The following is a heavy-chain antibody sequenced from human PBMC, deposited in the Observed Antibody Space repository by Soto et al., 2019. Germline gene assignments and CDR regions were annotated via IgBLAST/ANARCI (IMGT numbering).Heavy chain of an antibody. Sequence: EVQLLESGGGLVQPGGSLSLSCAASEFTFSSYSMIWVRQAPGKGLEWVSGVNGGGDITYYAESVKGRFTISRDNSKNTLDLQMTSLRADDTAVLYCARGQFGVTMDVWGQGTTVTVSS. J-gene: IGHJ6*02. CDR3: ARGQFGVTMDV. V-gene: IGHV3-23*01. CDR2: VNGGGDIT. CDR1: EFTFSSYS. D-gene: IGHD3-3*01.